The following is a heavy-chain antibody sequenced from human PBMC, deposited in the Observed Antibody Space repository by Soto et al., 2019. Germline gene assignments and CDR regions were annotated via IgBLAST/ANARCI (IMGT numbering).Heavy chain of an antibody. J-gene: IGHJ4*02. CDR1: GYSFTTYW. D-gene: IGHD6-13*01. CDR2: IDPSDSYT. V-gene: IGHV5-10-1*01. Sequence: PGQSLKISCEASGYSFTTYWISWVRQMPGKGLEWMGRIDPSDSYTNYSPSFQGHVTISADKSISTAYLQWSSLKASDTAMYYCARLQAAAGDNDLTFDYWGQGTLVTVSS. CDR3: ARLQAAAGDNDLTFDY.